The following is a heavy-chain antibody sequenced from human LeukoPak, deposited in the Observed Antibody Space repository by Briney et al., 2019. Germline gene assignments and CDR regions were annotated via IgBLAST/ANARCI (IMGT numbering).Heavy chain of an antibody. V-gene: IGHV3-23*01. D-gene: IGHD5-12*01. CDR1: GFTFSSYG. CDR2: ISGSGGST. Sequence: GGTLRLSCAASGFTFSSYGMSWVRQAPGKGLEWVSAISGSGGSTYYADSVKGRFTISRDNSKNTLYLQMNSLRAEDTAVYYCAKDGGYDTRRYYYYYYMDVWGKGTTVTISS. CDR3: AKDGGYDTRRYYYYYYMDV. J-gene: IGHJ6*03.